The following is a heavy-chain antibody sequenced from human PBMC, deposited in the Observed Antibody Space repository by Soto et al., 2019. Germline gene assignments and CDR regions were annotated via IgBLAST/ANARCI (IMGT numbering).Heavy chain of an antibody. J-gene: IGHJ4*02. CDR1: GFTFSSYA. Sequence: GGSLRLSCAASGFTFSSYAMSWVRQAPGKGLEWVSAISGSGGSTYYADSVKGRFTISRDNSKNTLYLQMNSLRAEDTAVYYCAKTAYKVVPAAIAPTYYFDYWGQGTLVTVSS. D-gene: IGHD2-2*01. CDR3: AKTAYKVVPAAIAPTYYFDY. V-gene: IGHV3-23*01. CDR2: ISGSGGST.